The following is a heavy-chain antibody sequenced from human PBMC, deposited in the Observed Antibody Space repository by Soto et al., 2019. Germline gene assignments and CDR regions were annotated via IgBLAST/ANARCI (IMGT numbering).Heavy chain of an antibody. CDR1: GFTFNKYW. J-gene: IGHJ4*02. CDR2: IKKDGSEK. V-gene: IGHV3-7*03. D-gene: IGHD6-19*01. CDR3: ATIAVGGTFYFDY. Sequence: GGSLRLSCAASGFTFNKYWMSWVRQAPEKGLEWVANIKKDGSEKYYVDSVKGRFTISRDNAKNSLYLQMNSLRPEDTAVYYCATIAVGGTFYFDYWGQGTLVTVSS.